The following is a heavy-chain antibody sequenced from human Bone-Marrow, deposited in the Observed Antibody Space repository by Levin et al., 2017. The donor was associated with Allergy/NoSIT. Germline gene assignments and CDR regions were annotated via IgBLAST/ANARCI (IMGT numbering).Heavy chain of an antibody. CDR1: GYTFTSYG. D-gene: IGHD2-15*01. V-gene: IGHV1-18*01. CDR3: ARVGGRGIVVVVAATWGVLNTPSYNWFDP. J-gene: IGHJ5*02. Sequence: GASVKVSCKASGYTFTSYGISWVRQAPGQGLEWMGWISAYNGNTNYAQKLQGRVTMTTDTSTSTAYMELRSLRSDDTAVYYCARVGGRGIVVVVAATWGVLNTPSYNWFDPWGQGTLVTVSS. CDR2: ISAYNGNT.